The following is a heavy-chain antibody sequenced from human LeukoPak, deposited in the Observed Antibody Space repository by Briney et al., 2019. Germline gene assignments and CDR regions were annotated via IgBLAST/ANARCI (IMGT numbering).Heavy chain of an antibody. Sequence: PGRSLRLSCAASGFTFSSYGMHWVRQAPGKGLEWVAVISYDGSNKYYADSVKGRFTISRDNSKNTLYLQMNSLRAEDTAVYYCARVGYYGSGSPGGFDYWGQGTLVTVSS. CDR1: GFTFSSYG. CDR2: ISYDGSNK. J-gene: IGHJ4*02. CDR3: ARVGYYGSGSPGGFDY. D-gene: IGHD3-10*01. V-gene: IGHV3-30*03.